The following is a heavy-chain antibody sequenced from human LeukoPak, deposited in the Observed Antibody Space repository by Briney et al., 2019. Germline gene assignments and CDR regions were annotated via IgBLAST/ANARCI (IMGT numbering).Heavy chain of an antibody. Sequence: GESLKISCKGSGYSFTSYWIGWVRQMPGKGLEWMGIIYPGDSDTRYSPSFQGQVTISADKSISTAYLQWSSLKASDTAMYYCARYGYNSRDFSYWFDPWGQGTLVTVSS. V-gene: IGHV5-51*01. D-gene: IGHD5-12*01. CDR3: ARYGYNSRDFSYWFDP. CDR1: GYSFTSYW. CDR2: IYPGDSDT. J-gene: IGHJ5*02.